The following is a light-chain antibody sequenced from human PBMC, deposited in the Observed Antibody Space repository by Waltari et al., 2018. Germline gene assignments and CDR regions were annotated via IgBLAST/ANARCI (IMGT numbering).Light chain of an antibody. Sequence: QSALSQPRSVSGFPGQSVTISCTGTNRNIGGYNYVSWYQHHPGKVHKLTIYDVSKRPSGVPVRFSGYKYGNTASRTISGLQAEEEAHYYCCSDAGRLWVFGGGTNLTVL. V-gene: IGLV2-11*01. CDR2: DVS. CDR1: NRNIGGYNY. CDR3: CSDAGRLWV. J-gene: IGLJ3*02.